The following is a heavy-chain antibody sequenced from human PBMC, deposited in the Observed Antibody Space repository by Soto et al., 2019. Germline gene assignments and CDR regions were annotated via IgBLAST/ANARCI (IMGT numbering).Heavy chain of an antibody. J-gene: IGHJ6*02. D-gene: IGHD3-22*01. V-gene: IGHV1-18*01. CDR2: ISGDNVNT. CDR3: ANGGYYYDSSGYYTGSYYYYGMDV. CDR1: GYNFTTYG. Sequence: ASVKVSCKASGYNFTTYGISWVRQAPRQGLEWMGWISGDNVNTKSAQKIQGRITMTTDTSAGTAYMELRSLRSDDTAVYYCANGGYYYDSSGYYTGSYYYYGMDVWGQGTTVTVSS.